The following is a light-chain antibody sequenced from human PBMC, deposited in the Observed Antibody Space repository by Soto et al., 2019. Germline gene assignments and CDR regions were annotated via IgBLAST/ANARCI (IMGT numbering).Light chain of an antibody. CDR2: EVN. V-gene: IGLV2-14*01. CDR3: GSYTSTDTPFV. CDR1: STDVGGYNY. J-gene: IGLJ1*01. Sequence: QSALAQPSSVSGSPGQSITISCTGTSTDVGGYNYVSWYQHHPGKGPKLIIYEVNNLPSGVSDRFSGSKSGNKASLTISNLEAEDESDYYCGSYTSTDTPFVFGTGTKVTVL.